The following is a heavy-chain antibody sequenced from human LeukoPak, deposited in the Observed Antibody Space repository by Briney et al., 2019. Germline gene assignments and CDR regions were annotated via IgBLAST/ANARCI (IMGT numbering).Heavy chain of an antibody. J-gene: IGHJ4*02. Sequence: SQTLSLTCTVSGNSISSGDYYWSWIRQPAWKGLEWIGRIYTSGSTNYNPSLKSRVTISGDTSKNQFSLRLSSVTAADTAVYYCARASYSYDISGWVPFDCWGQGTLVTVSS. CDR1: GNSISSGDYY. V-gene: IGHV4-61*02. D-gene: IGHD3-22*01. CDR2: IYTSGST. CDR3: ARASYSYDISGWVPFDC.